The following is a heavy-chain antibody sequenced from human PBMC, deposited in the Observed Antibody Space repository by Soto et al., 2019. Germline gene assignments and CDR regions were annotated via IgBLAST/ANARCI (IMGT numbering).Heavy chain of an antibody. J-gene: IGHJ3*02. D-gene: IGHD3-3*01. Sequence: GESLKISCKGSGYSFTSYWIGWVRQMPGKGLEWMGIIYPGDSDTRYSPSFQGQVTISADKSISTAYLQWSSLKASDTAMYYCARGPDYDFWSGYYIDAFDIWGQGTMVTVSS. V-gene: IGHV5-51*01. CDR2: IYPGDSDT. CDR1: GYSFTSYW. CDR3: ARGPDYDFWSGYYIDAFDI.